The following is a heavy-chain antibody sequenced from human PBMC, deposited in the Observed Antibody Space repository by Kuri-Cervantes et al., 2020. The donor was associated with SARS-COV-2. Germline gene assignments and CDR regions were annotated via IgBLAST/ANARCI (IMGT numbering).Heavy chain of an antibody. J-gene: IGHJ4*02. D-gene: IGHD5-12*01. CDR1: GFTFNNYA. CDR3: AKGSRRSVASLIFDY. V-gene: IGHV3-23*01. Sequence: GESLKISCAASGFTFNNYAMSWVRQAPGKGLEWVSGISGSGDKTYYADSVKGRFTISRDNFKNTVYLQMNSLGAEDTAVYYCAKGSRRSVASLIFDYWGQGTLVTVSS. CDR2: ISGSGDKT.